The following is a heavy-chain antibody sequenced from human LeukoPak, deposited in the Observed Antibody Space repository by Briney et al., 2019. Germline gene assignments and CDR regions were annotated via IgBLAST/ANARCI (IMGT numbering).Heavy chain of an antibody. D-gene: IGHD3-22*01. Sequence: GGSLRLSCAASGFTFSNAYMNWVRQVPGKGLEWVGRIKSKTDGGTTEYAAPVKGRFTISRDDSKTTLYLQMNSLKTEDTAVYYCTTAYWYDSSGYSDWGQGTLVTVSS. CDR2: IKSKTDGGTT. CDR3: TTAYWYDSSGYSD. V-gene: IGHV3-15*07. J-gene: IGHJ4*02. CDR1: GFTFSNAY.